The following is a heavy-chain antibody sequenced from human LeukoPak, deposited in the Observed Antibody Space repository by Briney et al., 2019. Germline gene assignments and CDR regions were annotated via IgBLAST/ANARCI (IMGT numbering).Heavy chain of an antibody. D-gene: IGHD1-14*01. Sequence: PSETLSLTCAVSGGSMSSTKWWNGVRPPPGKGLEWIGEIYHSGSTNYNPSLKSRITISVDKSKNQVSLNLSSVTAADTAVYYCATSTVMNHYCFDYWAQGTLVTVSS. CDR2: IYHSGST. V-gene: IGHV4-4*02. J-gene: IGHJ4*02. CDR1: GGSMSSTKW. CDR3: ATSTVMNHYCFDY.